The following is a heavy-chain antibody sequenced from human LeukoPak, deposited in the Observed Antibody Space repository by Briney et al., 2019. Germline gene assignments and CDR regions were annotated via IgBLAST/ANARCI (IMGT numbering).Heavy chain of an antibody. CDR2: INDGGDT. Sequence: SETLSLTCGVYGGSFSGYDWSWVRQPPGKGLEWIGEINDGGDTNYNQSLKSRVTMSVDTSKNHFSLEVRSMTAADTAVYYCARGLGWKVATMGLFFMDVWGEGTTVTVSS. J-gene: IGHJ6*03. CDR3: ARGLGWKVATMGLFFMDV. D-gene: IGHD5-24*01. CDR1: GGSFSGYD. V-gene: IGHV4-34*01.